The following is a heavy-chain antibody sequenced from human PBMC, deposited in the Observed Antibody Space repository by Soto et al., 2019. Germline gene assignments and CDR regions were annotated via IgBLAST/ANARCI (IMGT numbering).Heavy chain of an antibody. CDR2: ISSAGVST. J-gene: IGHJ5*02. CDR1: GFTFSSYA. D-gene: IGHD1-1*01. Sequence: PGGSLRLSCAASGFTFSSYAMSWVRQAPGKGLEWVSTISSAGVSTHYADSVKGRFTISRDNSKNTVYLRMSSLSPEDTALYYCARDFAVRQPPTWFDPWGQGTLVTVSS. CDR3: ARDFAVRQPPTWFDP. V-gene: IGHV3-23*01.